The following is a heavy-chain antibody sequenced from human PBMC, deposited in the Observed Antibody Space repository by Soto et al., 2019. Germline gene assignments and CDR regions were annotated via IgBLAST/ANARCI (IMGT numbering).Heavy chain of an antibody. CDR3: ARVRDYYDSSGYSLLTQSRAPFEI. CDR2: ISSSSSYI. Sequence: EVQLVESGGGLVQPGGSLRLSCAASGFTFSSDSMNWVRQAPGKGLEWVSSISSSSSYIYYADAVKGRFTISSDNAKKSLYLQINSLRGEDTAVYYCARVRDYYDSSGYSLLTQSRAPFEIWGQGTMVTVS. D-gene: IGHD3-22*01. CDR1: GFTFSSDS. J-gene: IGHJ3*02. V-gene: IGHV3-21*01.